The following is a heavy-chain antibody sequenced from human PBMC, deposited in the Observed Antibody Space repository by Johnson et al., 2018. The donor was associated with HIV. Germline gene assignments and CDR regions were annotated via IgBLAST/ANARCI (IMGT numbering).Heavy chain of an antibody. CDR1: GFTFNSYA. D-gene: IGHD3-22*01. CDR3: AKDPWITMITLGGSDAFDI. Sequence: QVQLVESGGGVVQPGRSLRLSCAASGFTFNSYALHWVRQAPGKWLEWVAIISYDGSNQYYADSVKGRFTISRDNSKNTLYLQMNSLRAEDTAVYYCAKDPWITMITLGGSDAFDIWGQGTMVTVSS. J-gene: IGHJ3*02. V-gene: IGHV3-30-3*01. CDR2: ISYDGSNQ.